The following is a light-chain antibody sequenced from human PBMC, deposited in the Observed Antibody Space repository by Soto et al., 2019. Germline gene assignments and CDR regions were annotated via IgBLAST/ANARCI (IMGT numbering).Light chain of an antibody. Sequence: DIQMTQSPSTLSGSVGDRVTITCRASQTISSWLAWYQQKPGKAPKLLIYKASTLKSGVPSRFSGSGSGTEFTLTISSLQPDDFATYYCQQYNSYSRTLGGGTKVDIK. V-gene: IGKV1-5*03. CDR1: QTISSW. CDR2: KAS. J-gene: IGKJ4*01. CDR3: QQYNSYSRT.